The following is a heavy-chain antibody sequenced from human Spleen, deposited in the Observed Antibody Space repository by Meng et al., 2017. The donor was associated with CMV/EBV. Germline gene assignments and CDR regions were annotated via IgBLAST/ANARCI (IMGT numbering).Heavy chain of an antibody. CDR3: VRERRYYYDNSGLLVGAFDV. J-gene: IGHJ3*01. CDR1: RVDDY. Sequence: RVDDYWTWNRQCPGKGLELIGYIYFSGSTHFNPSLKRRVSETLDTTKRQSSLKLNSVTDADTAVYYCVRERRYYYDNSGLLVGAFDVWGQGTMVTVSS. D-gene: IGHD3-22*01. CDR2: IYFSGST. V-gene: IGHV4-30-4*01.